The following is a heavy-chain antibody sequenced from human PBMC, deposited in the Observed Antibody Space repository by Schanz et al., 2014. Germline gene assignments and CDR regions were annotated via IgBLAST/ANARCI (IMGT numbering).Heavy chain of an antibody. D-gene: IGHD3-3*01. Sequence: QIQLVQSGPEVKKPGATVKVSCKASGYIFINSGISWVRQAPGQGLEWMGWISVYNHNKEYDQKFQGRVTMTTDTSTSTADITLTDLRSVDTTVYYCARERRFFGRDVLCDLDSWGQGTLVTVSS. CDR2: ISVYNHNK. J-gene: IGHJ4*02. V-gene: IGHV1-18*01. CDR1: GYIFINSG. CDR3: ARERRFFGRDVLCDLDS.